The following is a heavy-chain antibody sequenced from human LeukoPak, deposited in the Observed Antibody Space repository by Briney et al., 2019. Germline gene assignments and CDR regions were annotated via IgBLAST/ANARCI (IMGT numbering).Heavy chain of an antibody. CDR1: GFTFSSYS. CDR2: ISSSSSYI. J-gene: IGHJ4*02. Sequence: GGSLRLSCAASGFTFSSYSMNWVRQAPGKGLEWVSSISSSSSYIYYADSVKGRFTISRDNAKNSLYLQMNSMRADDTAVYYCARNNSRSPYDSSGYFFDYWGQGTLVTVSS. CDR3: ARNNSRSPYDSSGYFFDY. D-gene: IGHD3-22*01. V-gene: IGHV3-21*01.